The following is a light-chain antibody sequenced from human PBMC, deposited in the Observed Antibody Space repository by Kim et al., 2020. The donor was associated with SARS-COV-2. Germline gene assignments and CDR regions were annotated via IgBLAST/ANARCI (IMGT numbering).Light chain of an antibody. J-gene: IGKJ3*01. Sequence: IQMTQSPSSLSASVGDRVTITCQESQDISNYLSWYQHKPGEAPKLLIYDAFKLETGVPSRFSGSGSGTHFTFTISSLEPEDIATYYCQQCLILPVFTFVPGSTVDIK. CDR2: DAF. V-gene: IGKV1-33*01. CDR1: QDISNY. CDR3: QQCLILPVFT.